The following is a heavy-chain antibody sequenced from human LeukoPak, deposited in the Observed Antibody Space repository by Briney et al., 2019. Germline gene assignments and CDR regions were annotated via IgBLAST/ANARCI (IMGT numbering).Heavy chain of an antibody. CDR2: INYSGST. CDR1: GGSISSSTYY. V-gene: IGHV4-39*07. CDR3: ARGYCSGGSCYSSYYYSYMDV. J-gene: IGHJ6*03. D-gene: IGHD2-15*01. Sequence: SETLSLTCTVSGGSISSSTYYWGWIRQPPGKGLEWIGSINYSGSTYYNPSLKSRVTISVDRSKNQFSLKLSSVTAADTAVYYCARGYCSGGSCYSSYYYSYMDVWGKGTTVTVSS.